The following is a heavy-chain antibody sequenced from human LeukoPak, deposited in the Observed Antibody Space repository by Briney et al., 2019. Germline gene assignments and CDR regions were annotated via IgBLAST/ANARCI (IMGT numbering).Heavy chain of an antibody. Sequence: SETLSLTCTVSGGSIGSHYWSWIRQPPGKGLEWIGYIYYSGSTNYNPSLKSRVTISVDTSKNQFSLKLSSVTAADTAVYYCARVVAAAGFPVDYWGQGTLVIVSS. CDR1: GGSIGSHY. D-gene: IGHD6-13*01. CDR2: IYYSGST. J-gene: IGHJ4*02. V-gene: IGHV4-59*11. CDR3: ARVVAAAGFPVDY.